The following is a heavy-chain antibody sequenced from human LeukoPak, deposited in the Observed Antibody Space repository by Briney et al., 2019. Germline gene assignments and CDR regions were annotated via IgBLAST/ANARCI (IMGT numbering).Heavy chain of an antibody. Sequence: GGSLRLSCAASGFTFSDYYMSWIRQAPGKGLEWVSYISSSGSTIYYADSVEGRFTISRDNAKNTLYLQVNSLRAEDTAVYYCAKDRIAAVGTPYYYYGMDVWGQGTTVTVSS. CDR1: GFTFSDYY. CDR2: ISSSGSTI. V-gene: IGHV3-11*01. CDR3: AKDRIAAVGTPYYYYGMDV. J-gene: IGHJ6*02. D-gene: IGHD6-13*01.